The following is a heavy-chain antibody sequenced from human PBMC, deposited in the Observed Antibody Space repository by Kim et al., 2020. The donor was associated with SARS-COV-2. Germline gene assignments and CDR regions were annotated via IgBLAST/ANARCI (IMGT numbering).Heavy chain of an antibody. CDR1: GGSVNSGDHY. Sequence: SETLSLTCTVSGGSVNSGDHYWSWVRQPAGKGLEWIGRMYTGGNTNYNPSLQSRVSMTLDTSKNQVSLSLSSVTAADTAVYYCARLRGRYGLDVWGQGTTVTVSS. CDR3: ARLRGRYGLDV. J-gene: IGHJ6*02. CDR2: MYTGGNT. V-gene: IGHV4-61*02.